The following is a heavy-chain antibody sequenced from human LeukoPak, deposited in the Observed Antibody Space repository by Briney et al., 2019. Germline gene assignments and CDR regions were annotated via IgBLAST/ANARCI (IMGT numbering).Heavy chain of an antibody. CDR3: ARDLRDSSGYYYGMDV. CDR2: MNPNSGNT. V-gene: IGHV1-8*01. D-gene: IGHD3-22*01. J-gene: IGHJ6*02. CDR1: GYTFTSYD. Sequence: ASVNVSCKASGYTFTSYDINWVRQATGQGLEWMGWMNPNSGNTGYAQKFQGRVTMTRNTSISTAYMELSSLRSEDTAVYYCARDLRDSSGYYYGMDVWGQGTTVTVSS.